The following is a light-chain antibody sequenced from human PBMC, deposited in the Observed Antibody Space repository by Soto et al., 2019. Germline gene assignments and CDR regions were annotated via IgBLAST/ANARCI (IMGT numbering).Light chain of an antibody. V-gene: IGKV4-1*01. J-gene: IGKJ2*01. CDR1: QSVFYLSNNKNF. Sequence: DIVMTQSPDSLAVSLGERATINFKSSQSVFYLSNNKNFLAWFQQSPGQPPKLLIHWASTRESGVPDRFSGSVSGTDFTLTISSLQAEDVALYYCQQSYSTPYTFGQGTKLEIK. CDR2: WAS. CDR3: QQSYSTPYT.